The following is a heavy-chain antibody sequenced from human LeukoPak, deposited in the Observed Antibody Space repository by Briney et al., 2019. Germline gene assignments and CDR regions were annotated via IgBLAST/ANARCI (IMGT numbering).Heavy chain of an antibody. CDR3: ARDMWGTCDY. J-gene: IGHJ4*02. Sequence: GGSLRLSCAAPGFTFSDYWMHWVRQAPGKGPAWVSRINPDGTSTSYADSVRGRFTISRDNAKNTLYLQISSVRAEDTAVYYCARDMWGTCDYWGQGTLVTVSS. CDR1: GFTFSDYW. D-gene: IGHD1-14*01. V-gene: IGHV3-74*01. CDR2: INPDGTST.